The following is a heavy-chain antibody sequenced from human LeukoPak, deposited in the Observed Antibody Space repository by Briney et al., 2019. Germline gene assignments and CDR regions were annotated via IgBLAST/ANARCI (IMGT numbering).Heavy chain of an antibody. D-gene: IGHD1-26*01. CDR2: IHYSGST. CDR1: GGSITNCY. V-gene: IGHV4-59*08. CDR3: ARHSQTYYDFDY. Sequence: PSETLSLTCTVSGGSITNCYWSWIRQPPGQGLEWIGYIHYSGSTNYNPSLKSRVSISVDMSTNQFSLKLTSVTAADTAVYYCARHSQTYYDFDYWGQGTLVTVSS. J-gene: IGHJ4*02.